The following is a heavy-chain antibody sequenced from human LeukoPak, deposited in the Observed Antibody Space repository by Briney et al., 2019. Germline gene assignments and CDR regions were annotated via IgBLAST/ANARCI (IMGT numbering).Heavy chain of an antibody. V-gene: IGHV3-23*01. CDR1: GFTFSSYA. Sequence: GGSLRLSCAASGFTFSSYAMSWVRQAPGKGLEWVSAISGGGGSTYYADSVKGRFTISRDNSKNTLYLQMNSLRAEDTAVYYCAKDNAVAGTYYFDYWGQGTLVTVSS. CDR3: AKDNAVAGTYYFDY. D-gene: IGHD6-19*01. CDR2: ISGGGGST. J-gene: IGHJ4*02.